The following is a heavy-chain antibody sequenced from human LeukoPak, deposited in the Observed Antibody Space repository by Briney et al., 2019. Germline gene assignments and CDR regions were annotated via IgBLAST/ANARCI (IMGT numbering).Heavy chain of an antibody. CDR2: ISKDGTNK. V-gene: IGHV3-30-3*01. CDR3: AILGYSSSVFDC. D-gene: IGHD6-13*01. J-gene: IGHJ4*02. CDR1: GFTFSNYA. Sequence: GGSLRLSCAASGFTFSNYAIHWVRQAPGKGRERAALISKDGTNKYYPDSVKGRFTISRDNSKNTLYLQMNSLRAEDTAVYYCAILGYSSSVFDCWGQGTLVTVSS.